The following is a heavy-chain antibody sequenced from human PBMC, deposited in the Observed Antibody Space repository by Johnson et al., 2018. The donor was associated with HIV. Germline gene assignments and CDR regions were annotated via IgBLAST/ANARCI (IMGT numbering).Heavy chain of an antibody. D-gene: IGHD6-13*01. V-gene: IGHV3-43*01. J-gene: IGHJ3*02. CDR1: GFTFDDYT. Sequence: LLVESGGVVVQPGGSLRLSCAASGFTFDDYTMHWVRQAPGRGLEWVSLISWDGDSTYYADSVKGRFTISRDNAKNSLYLQMNSLRAEDTALYYCARVRTAAGFDAFDIWGQGTMVTVSS. CDR2: ISWDGDST. CDR3: ARVRTAAGFDAFDI.